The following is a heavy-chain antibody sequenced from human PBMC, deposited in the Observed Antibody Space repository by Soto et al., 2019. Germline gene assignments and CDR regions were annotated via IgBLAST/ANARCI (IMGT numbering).Heavy chain of an antibody. CDR1: GCTFTGHY. CDR2: INPNSGGT. J-gene: IGHJ4*02. CDR3: ARDSNNTSSVCHY. D-gene: IGHD6-6*01. Sequence: ASVKVSCKASGCTFTGHYVHWVRQAPGQGLEWMGWINPNSGGTNYAQRFQGRVTMTRDTSISTAYMELSRLTSDDTAVYYCARDSNNTSSVCHYWGQGTLVTVSS. V-gene: IGHV1-2*02.